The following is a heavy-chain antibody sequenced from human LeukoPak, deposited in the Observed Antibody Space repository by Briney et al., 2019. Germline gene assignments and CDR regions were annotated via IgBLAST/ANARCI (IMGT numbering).Heavy chain of an antibody. Sequence: GGSLRLSCAASGFTFSSSWMSWVRQAPGKGLEWVANIKQDGSEKYYVASVKGRFTISRDNAKNSLYLQMNSLRAEDTAVYYCARAEWFGVVTGAFDIWGQGTMVTVSS. CDR2: IKQDGSEK. D-gene: IGHD3-10*01. CDR3: ARAEWFGVVTGAFDI. J-gene: IGHJ3*02. V-gene: IGHV3-7*01. CDR1: GFTFSSSW.